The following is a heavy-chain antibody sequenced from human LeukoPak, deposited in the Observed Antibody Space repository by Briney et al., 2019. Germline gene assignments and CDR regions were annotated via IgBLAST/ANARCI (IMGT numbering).Heavy chain of an antibody. Sequence: GASVKVSCKASGYTFTGYYMHWLRQAPGQGLEWMGWNNPNSGGTHYAQKFQGRVAMTRDTSISTAYMELTRLRSDDTAGYYCARTGYCSSTGCNGVDVFDIWGHGTMVTVSS. V-gene: IGHV1-2*02. CDR1: GYTFTGYY. CDR2: NNPNSGGT. CDR3: ARTGYCSSTGCNGVDVFDI. J-gene: IGHJ3*02. D-gene: IGHD2-2*01.